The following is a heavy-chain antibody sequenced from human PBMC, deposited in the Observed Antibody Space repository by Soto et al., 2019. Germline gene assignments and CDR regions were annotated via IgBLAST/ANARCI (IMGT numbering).Heavy chain of an antibody. CDR2: IWYDGSNK. Sequence: GGSLRLSCAASGFTFSSYGMHWVRQAPGKGLEWVAVIWYDGSNKYYADSVKGRFTISRDNSKNTLYLQMNSLRAEDTAVYYCARVGRMGYSSSSPVGAFDIWGQGTMVTVSS. CDR3: ARVGRMGYSSSSPVGAFDI. V-gene: IGHV3-33*01. J-gene: IGHJ3*02. D-gene: IGHD6-6*01. CDR1: GFTFSSYG.